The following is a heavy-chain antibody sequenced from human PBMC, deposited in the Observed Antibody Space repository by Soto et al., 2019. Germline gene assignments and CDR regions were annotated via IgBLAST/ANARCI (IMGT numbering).Heavy chain of an antibody. CDR3: ARDYCANGVCYLPDF. D-gene: IGHD2-8*01. CDR2: ISAYNDNT. V-gene: IGHV1-18*01. J-gene: IGHJ4*02. Sequence: QVQLVQSGAEVKKPGASVRVSCKASGYTFTTYGISWVRQAPGQGLEWMGWISAYNDNTYYAQKLQGRVTVTTDTSTSTSYMELTSLGLDDTAVYYCARDYCANGVCYLPDFWGQGTLVTVSS. CDR1: GYTFTTYG.